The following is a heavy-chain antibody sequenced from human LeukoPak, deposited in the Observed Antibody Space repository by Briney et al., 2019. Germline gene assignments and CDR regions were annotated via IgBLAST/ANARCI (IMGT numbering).Heavy chain of an antibody. V-gene: IGHV1-8*02. D-gene: IGHD5-24*01. Sequence: ASVKVSSKASGYTFKNYDINWVRQATGQGLEWMGWMNPSSGNTGFAQKFQDRVSMTRDTSINTAYMELTSLRSGDTAVYYCARATPGGLHGYSFDYWGQGTVVTVYS. CDR3: ARATPGGLHGYSFDY. CDR1: GYTFKNYD. J-gene: IGHJ4*02. CDR2: MNPSSGNT.